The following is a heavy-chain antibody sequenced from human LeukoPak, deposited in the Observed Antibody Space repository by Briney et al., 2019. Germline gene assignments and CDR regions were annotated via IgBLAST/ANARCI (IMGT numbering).Heavy chain of an antibody. CDR3: ARGHFRGWLVYYYYYYMDV. CDR2: MNPNSGNT. Sequence: ASVKVSCKASGYTFTSYDINWVRQATGQGLEWMGWMNPNSGNTGYAQKFQGRVTITRNTSMSTAYMELSSLRSEDTAVYYCARGHFRGWLVYYYYYYMDVWGKGTTVTVSS. CDR1: GYTFTSYD. D-gene: IGHD6-19*01. V-gene: IGHV1-8*03. J-gene: IGHJ6*03.